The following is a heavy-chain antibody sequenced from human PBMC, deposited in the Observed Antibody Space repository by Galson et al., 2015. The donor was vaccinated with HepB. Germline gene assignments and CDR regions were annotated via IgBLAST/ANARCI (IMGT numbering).Heavy chain of an antibody. Sequence: SVKVSCKASGGTFSSYAISWVRQAPGQGLEWMGGIIPIFGTANYAQKFQGRVTITADESTSTAYMELSSLRSEDTAVYYCARKDGDYVELYYYYGTDVWGQGTTVTVSS. J-gene: IGHJ6*02. CDR1: GGTFSSYA. D-gene: IGHD4-17*01. V-gene: IGHV1-69*13. CDR2: IIPIFGTA. CDR3: ARKDGDYVELYYYYGTDV.